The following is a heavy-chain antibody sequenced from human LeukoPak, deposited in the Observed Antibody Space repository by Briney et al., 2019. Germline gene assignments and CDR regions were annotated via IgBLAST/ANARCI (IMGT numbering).Heavy chain of an antibody. Sequence: GGSLRLSCAASGFTVSSNYMSWVRQAPGKGLEWVSVIYSGGSTYYADSVKGRFTISRDNAKNSLYLQMNSLRAEDTALDYGGRDRGFSIAAAGRFGYWGQGTLVTVSS. V-gene: IGHV3-53*05. CDR3: GRDRGFSIAAAGRFGY. CDR2: IYSGGST. CDR1: GFTVSSNY. D-gene: IGHD6-13*01. J-gene: IGHJ4*02.